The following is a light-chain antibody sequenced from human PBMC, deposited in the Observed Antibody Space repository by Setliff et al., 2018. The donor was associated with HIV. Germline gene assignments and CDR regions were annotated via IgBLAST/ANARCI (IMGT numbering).Light chain of an antibody. V-gene: IGKV1-13*02. J-gene: IGKJ2*01. Sequence: AIQLTQSPSSLSASVGDRVTITCRASQGINSALAWYQQKPGKPPKLLIFGAFTLERGVPSRFSGGGSGTDFTLSISGLQPDDFATYYCQQFNSGFYTFGQGTKVDIK. CDR1: QGINSA. CDR2: GAF. CDR3: QQFNSGFYT.